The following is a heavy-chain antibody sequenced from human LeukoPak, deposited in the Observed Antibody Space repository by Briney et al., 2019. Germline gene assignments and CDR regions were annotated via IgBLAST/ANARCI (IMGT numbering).Heavy chain of an antibody. CDR2: INSDGSST. CDR1: GFTFSSYW. Sequence: GGSLRLSCAASGFTFSSYWMHWVRQAPGKGLVWVSRINSDGSSTSYADPVKGRFTISRDNAKNTLYLQMNSLRAEDTAVCYCARVGIQLWSALDYWGQGTLVTVSS. D-gene: IGHD5-18*01. V-gene: IGHV3-74*01. J-gene: IGHJ4*02. CDR3: ARVGIQLWSALDY.